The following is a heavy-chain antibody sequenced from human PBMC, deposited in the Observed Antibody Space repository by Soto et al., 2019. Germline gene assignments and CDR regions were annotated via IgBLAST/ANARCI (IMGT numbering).Heavy chain of an antibody. Sequence: QPGGSLRLSCAASGFTFRSSLMSWVRLPPGNGLEWVANIKDDGSDTYYVDSVKGRFTISRDNAKNSLYLQMNSLRVEDTAVYYCVNSYAARRWYVGSDSWGRETLVTVSS. V-gene: IGHV3-7*03. CDR1: GFTFRSSL. CDR2: IKDDGSDT. J-gene: IGHJ5*01. D-gene: IGHD6-13*01. CDR3: VNSYAARRWYVGSDS.